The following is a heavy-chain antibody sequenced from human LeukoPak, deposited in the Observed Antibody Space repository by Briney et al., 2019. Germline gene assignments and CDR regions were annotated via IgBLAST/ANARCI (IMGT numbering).Heavy chain of an antibody. CDR2: IYYSGST. V-gene: IGHV4-59*01. Sequence: SETLSLTCTVSGGSISSYYWSWIRQPPGKGLEWIGYIYYSGSTNYNPSLKSRVTISVDTSKNQFSLKLSSVTAADTAVYYCAREGSGYYPLYYFDYRGQGTLVTVSS. D-gene: IGHD3-22*01. J-gene: IGHJ4*02. CDR1: GGSISSYY. CDR3: AREGSGYYPLYYFDY.